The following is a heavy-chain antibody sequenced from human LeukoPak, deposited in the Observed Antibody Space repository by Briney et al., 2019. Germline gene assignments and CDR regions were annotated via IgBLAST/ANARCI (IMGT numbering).Heavy chain of an antibody. D-gene: IGHD5-24*01. J-gene: IGHJ4*02. V-gene: IGHV4-34*01. CDR3: ARGRWLQFFDY. CDR2: INHSGST. CDR1: GGSFSAYY. Sequence: SETLSLTCSVYGGSFSAYYWSWVRQPPGKGLEWIGEINHSGSTNYNPSLKSRVTISVDTSKNQFSLKLSSVTAADTAVYYCARGRWLQFFDYWGQGTLVTVSS.